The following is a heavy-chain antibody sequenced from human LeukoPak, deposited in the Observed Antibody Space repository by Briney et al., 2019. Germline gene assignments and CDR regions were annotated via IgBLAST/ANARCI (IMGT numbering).Heavy chain of an antibody. Sequence: GGSLRLSCAASGFTFSNAWMSWVRQAPGKGLVWVSRINSDGSSTSYADSAKGRLTISRDNAKNTLYLQMNSLRAEDTAVYYCARDGGGYFDYWGQGTLVAVSS. CDR3: ARDGGGYFDY. J-gene: IGHJ4*02. CDR1: GFTFSNAW. D-gene: IGHD3-16*01. V-gene: IGHV3-74*01. CDR2: INSDGSST.